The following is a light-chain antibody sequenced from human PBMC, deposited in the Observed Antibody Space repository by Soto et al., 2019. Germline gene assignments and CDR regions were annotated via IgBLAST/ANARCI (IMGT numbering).Light chain of an antibody. V-gene: IGKV3-15*01. CDR2: DAS. CDR1: QNVYSN. CDR3: QQYNNLPPWT. Sequence: EIVMTQSPATLSVSPGERAALSCRSSQNVYSNLAWYQQKPGQAPRLVIYDASIGATGVPARFSGSGSGTEFTLAINSLQSEDSAVYYCQQYNNLPPWTFGQGTKVDIK. J-gene: IGKJ1*01.